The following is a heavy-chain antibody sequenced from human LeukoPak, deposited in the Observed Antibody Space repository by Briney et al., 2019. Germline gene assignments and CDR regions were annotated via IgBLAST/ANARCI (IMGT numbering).Heavy chain of an antibody. Sequence: SETLSLTCTVSGGSISSSSYYWGWIRQPPGKGLEWIGSIYYSGSTYYNPSLKSRVTISVDTSKNQFSLKLSSVTAAVTAVYYCARLEPEYQFQHWGQGTLVTVSS. D-gene: IGHD1-14*01. CDR3: ARLEPEYQFQH. CDR1: GGSISSSSYY. J-gene: IGHJ1*01. CDR2: IYYSGST. V-gene: IGHV4-39*01.